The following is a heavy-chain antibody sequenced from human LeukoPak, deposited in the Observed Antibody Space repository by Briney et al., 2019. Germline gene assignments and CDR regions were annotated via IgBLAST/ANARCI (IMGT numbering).Heavy chain of an antibody. D-gene: IGHD4-17*01. V-gene: IGHV3-23*01. CDR1: GFTFRSYA. CDR3: AKEIYGDSTGGRFQH. Sequence: GGSLRLSCAASGFTFRSYAMSWVRQAPGKGLEWVSVISGSGGSRYYADSVKGRFTISRDNSKNTLFLQMNSLRAEDAAVYYCAKEIYGDSTGGRFQHWGQGTLVTVSS. J-gene: IGHJ1*01. CDR2: ISGSGGSR.